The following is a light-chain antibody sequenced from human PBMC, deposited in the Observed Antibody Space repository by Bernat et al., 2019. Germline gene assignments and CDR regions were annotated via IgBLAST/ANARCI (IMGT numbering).Light chain of an antibody. V-gene: IGKV3-11*01. Sequence: EIVLTQSPATLSLSPGERATLSCRASRSISSYLAWYQQKPGQAPRLLIYNASNRATCIPARFSGSGFGTDFTLTISSLEPEDFAVYHCQQLSNWPLTFGGGTKVEIK. CDR2: NAS. J-gene: IGKJ4*01. CDR1: RSISSY. CDR3: QQLSNWPLT.